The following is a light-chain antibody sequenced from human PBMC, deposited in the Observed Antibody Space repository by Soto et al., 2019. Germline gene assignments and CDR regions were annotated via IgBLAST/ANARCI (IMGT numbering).Light chain of an antibody. CDR2: VAY. CDR3: QQYNVWPLT. J-gene: IGKJ4*01. Sequence: IVMTQSPATLSVSPGERATLSCRASQSVSSNSAWYQQKPGQPPNLLIYVAYTRATSIPGMCSGRGAGTEFTLTISSVQSEDVAVYYCQQYNVWPLTFGGGTKVEFK. V-gene: IGKV3-15*01. CDR1: QSVSSN.